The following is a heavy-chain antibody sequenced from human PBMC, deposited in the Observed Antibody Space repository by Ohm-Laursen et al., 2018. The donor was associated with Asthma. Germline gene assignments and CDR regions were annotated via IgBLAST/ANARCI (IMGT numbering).Heavy chain of an antibody. Sequence: SDTLSLTCNVSGGSITNYYWSWIRQPPGKGLEWIGNIFYSGSTNYNPSLKSRVTISVGTSKNEFSLRLSSLTAADTAVYYCAISRGWYRLDQWGQGTLVTVST. J-gene: IGHJ4*02. V-gene: IGHV4-59*07. D-gene: IGHD6-19*01. CDR1: GGSITNYY. CDR3: AISRGWYRLDQ. CDR2: IFYSGST.